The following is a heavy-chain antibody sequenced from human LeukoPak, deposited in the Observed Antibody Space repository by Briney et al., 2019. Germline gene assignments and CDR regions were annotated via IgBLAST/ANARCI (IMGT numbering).Heavy chain of an antibody. J-gene: IGHJ5*02. D-gene: IGHD6-19*01. CDR2: ISSSGSTK. Sequence: PGGSLRLSCAASGFTFSSYEMNWVRQAPGKGLEWDSYISSSGSTKYYADSVKGRFTISRDNAKNSLYLQMNSLRAEDTAVYYCARASRGSGWRDWFDPWGQGTLVTVSS. V-gene: IGHV3-48*03. CDR1: GFTFSSYE. CDR3: ARASRGSGWRDWFDP.